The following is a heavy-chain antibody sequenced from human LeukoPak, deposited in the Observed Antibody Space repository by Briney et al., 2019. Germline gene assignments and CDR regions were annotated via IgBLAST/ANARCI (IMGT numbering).Heavy chain of an antibody. CDR2: IKSKTDGGTT. Sequence: GGSLRLSCAASGFTFSNAWMSWVRQAPGKGLEWVGRIKSKTDGGTTDYAAPVKGRFTTSRDDSKNTLYLQMNSLKTEDTAVYYCTTSSSGYAFDYWGQGTLVTASS. J-gene: IGHJ4*02. V-gene: IGHV3-15*01. CDR1: GFTFSNAW. CDR3: TTSSSGYAFDY. D-gene: IGHD3-16*01.